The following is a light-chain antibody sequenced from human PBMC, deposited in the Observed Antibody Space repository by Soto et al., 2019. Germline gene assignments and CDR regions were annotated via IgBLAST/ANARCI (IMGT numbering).Light chain of an antibody. CDR1: QTVNDD. Sequence: EIGMTQSPATLFVSPGERATLSCRASQTVNDDLAWYQQKPGQAPRLLIYGASTRATDIPARFSGCGSGTEFTPTISSLQSEDSAIYYCQQYHDWPPITFGPGTKVNI. CDR2: GAS. CDR3: QQYHDWPPIT. J-gene: IGKJ3*01. V-gene: IGKV3-15*01.